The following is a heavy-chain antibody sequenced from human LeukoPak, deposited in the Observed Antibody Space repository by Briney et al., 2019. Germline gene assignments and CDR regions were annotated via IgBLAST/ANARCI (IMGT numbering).Heavy chain of an antibody. J-gene: IGHJ6*03. D-gene: IGHD3-3*01. V-gene: IGHV1-2*02. CDR3: ATCPYYDFWSGYYYMDV. CDR2: INPSSGGT. Sequence: GASVKVSCKASGYTFTGYYMHWVRQAPGQGLEWMGWINPSSGGTNYAQKFQGRVTMTRDTSISTAYMELSRLRSDDTAAYYCATCPYYDFWSGYYYMDVWGKGTTVTVSS. CDR1: GYTFTGYY.